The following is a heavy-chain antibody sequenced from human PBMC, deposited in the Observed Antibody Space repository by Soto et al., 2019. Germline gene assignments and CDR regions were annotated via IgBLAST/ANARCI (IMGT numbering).Heavy chain of an antibody. V-gene: IGHV1-69*13. D-gene: IGHD6-13*01. J-gene: IGHJ5*02. Sequence: SVKVSCKAPGGTFKNNGISWVRQAPGQGLEWMGGIIPVFGTTNYAQKFQGRLTITADDFTSTVYMELSRLRYEDTAVYYCAHEAGHERGFDPWGQGTLVTVSS. CDR1: GGTFKNNG. CDR2: IIPVFGTT. CDR3: AHEAGHERGFDP.